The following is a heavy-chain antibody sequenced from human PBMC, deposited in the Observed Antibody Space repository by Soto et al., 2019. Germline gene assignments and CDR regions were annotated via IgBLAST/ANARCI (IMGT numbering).Heavy chain of an antibody. V-gene: IGHV4-59*01. Sequence: SETLSLTCTVSGGSISSYYWSWIRQPPGKGLEWIGYIYYSGSTNYNPSLKSRVTISVDTSKNQFSLKLSSVTAADTAMYYCARTVTENWFDPWGQGSLVTVS. CDR2: IYYSGST. D-gene: IGHD2-21*02. CDR3: ARTVTENWFDP. CDR1: GGSISSYY. J-gene: IGHJ5*02.